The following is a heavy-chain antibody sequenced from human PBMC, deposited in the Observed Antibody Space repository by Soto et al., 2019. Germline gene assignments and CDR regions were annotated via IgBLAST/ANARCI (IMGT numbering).Heavy chain of an antibody. CDR1: GGSISSYY. D-gene: IGHD1-26*01. Sequence: QVQLQESGPGLVKPSETLSLTCTVSGGSISSYYWSWIRQPPGKGLEWIGYIYYSGSTYYNPSLKSRVTISIDTSKNQFSLKLSSVTAADTAVYYCAREATTYYFDYWGQGTLVTVSS. J-gene: IGHJ4*02. V-gene: IGHV4-59*01. CDR3: AREATTYYFDY. CDR2: IYYSGST.